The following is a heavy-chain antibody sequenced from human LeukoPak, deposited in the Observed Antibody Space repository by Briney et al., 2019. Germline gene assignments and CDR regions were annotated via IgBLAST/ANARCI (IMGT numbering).Heavy chain of an antibody. J-gene: IGHJ5*02. CDR3: ARDFEGEKFDP. D-gene: IGHD3-9*01. CDR2: IIPILGIA. V-gene: IGHV1-69*04. CDR1: GYTFTGYY. Sequence: GASVKVSCKASGYTFTGYYMHWVRQAPGQGLEWMGRIIPILGIANYAQKFQGRVTITADKSTSTAYMELSSLRSEDTAVYYCARDFEGEKFDPWGQGTLVTVSS.